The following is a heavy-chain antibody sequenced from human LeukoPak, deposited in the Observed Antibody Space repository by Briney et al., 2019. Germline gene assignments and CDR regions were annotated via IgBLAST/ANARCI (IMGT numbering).Heavy chain of an antibody. D-gene: IGHD1-26*01. Sequence: ASVKVSCKTSGYSFTSYYIHWVRQAPGQGLEWMGWINPNSGGTNYAQKFQGRVTMTRDTSISTAYMELSRLRSDDTAVYYCARVPGATSMGGFDYWGQGTLVTVSS. CDR2: INPNSGGT. CDR3: ARVPGATSMGGFDY. V-gene: IGHV1-2*02. J-gene: IGHJ4*02. CDR1: GYSFTSYY.